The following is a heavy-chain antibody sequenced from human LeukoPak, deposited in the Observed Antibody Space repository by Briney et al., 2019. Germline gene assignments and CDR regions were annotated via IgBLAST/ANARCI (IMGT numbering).Heavy chain of an antibody. CDR2: FYNNGST. CDR3: ARDTYYYDTSAYVPFDY. Sequence: SETLSLTCTVSGGSISSYYWSWIRQPPGKGLVWIGYFYNNGSTHYNPSLNSRVTISGDTSKNQFSLELSSVTSADTAVYYCARDTYYYDTSAYVPFDYWGQGTLVTVSS. J-gene: IGHJ4*01. V-gene: IGHV4-59*01. D-gene: IGHD3-22*01. CDR1: GGSISSYY.